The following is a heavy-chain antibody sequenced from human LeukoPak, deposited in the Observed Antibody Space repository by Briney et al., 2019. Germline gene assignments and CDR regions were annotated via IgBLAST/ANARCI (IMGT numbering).Heavy chain of an antibody. CDR1: GFTFSSYA. J-gene: IGHJ4*02. D-gene: IGHD6-13*01. V-gene: IGHV3-23*01. CDR2: ISGSGGST. CDR3: AKTGWYSSPGESNY. Sequence: GGSLRLSCAASGFTFSSYAMSWVRQAPGKGLAWVSAISGSGGSTYYADSVKGRFTISRDNSKNTLYLQMNSLRAEDTAVYYCAKTGWYSSPGESNYWGQGTLVTVSS.